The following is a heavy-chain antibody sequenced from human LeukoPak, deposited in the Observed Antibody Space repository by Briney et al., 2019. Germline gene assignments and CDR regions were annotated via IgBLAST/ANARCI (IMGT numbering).Heavy chain of an antibody. CDR3: ARHSSGWPPEYFQH. V-gene: IGHV1-18*01. Sequence: GASVKVSCKASGYTFTSYGISWVRQAPGQGLEWMGWISAYNGNTNYAQKLQGRVTMTTDTSTSTACMELRSLRSDDTAVYYCARHSSGWPPEYFQHWGQGTLVTVSS. D-gene: IGHD6-19*01. J-gene: IGHJ1*01. CDR2: ISAYNGNT. CDR1: GYTFTSYG.